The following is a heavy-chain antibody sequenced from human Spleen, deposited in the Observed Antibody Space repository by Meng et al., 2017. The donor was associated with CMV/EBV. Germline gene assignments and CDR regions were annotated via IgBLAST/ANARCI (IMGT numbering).Heavy chain of an antibody. D-gene: IGHD2-2*01. CDR2: IKQDGSEK. Sequence: FSSYWMSWVRQAPGKGLEWVANIKQDGSEKYYVDSVKGRFTISRDNAKNSLYLQMNSLRAEDTAVYYCARESRDYCSSTSCYFAYGYWGQGTLVTVSS. CDR3: ARESRDYCSSTSCYFAYGY. J-gene: IGHJ4*02. CDR1: FSSYW. V-gene: IGHV3-7*01.